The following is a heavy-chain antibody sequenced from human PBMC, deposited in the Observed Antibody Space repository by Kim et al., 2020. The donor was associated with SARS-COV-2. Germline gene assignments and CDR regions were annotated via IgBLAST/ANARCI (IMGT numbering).Heavy chain of an antibody. D-gene: IGHD3-16*01. J-gene: IGHJ3*02. CDR3: VRDRMGGAFDI. Sequence: IDDADSVKGRFTTSRDNAKNSLHLQMNSLKDEDTAVYHCVRDRMGGAFDIWGQGTLVTVSS. V-gene: IGHV3-48*02. CDR2: I.